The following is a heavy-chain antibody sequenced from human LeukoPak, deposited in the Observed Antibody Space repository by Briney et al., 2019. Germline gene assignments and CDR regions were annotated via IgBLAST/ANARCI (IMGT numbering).Heavy chain of an antibody. CDR2: IIPIFGTA. D-gene: IGHD2-15*01. CDR3: ARARDIVVVVAATIFDY. CDR1: GGTFSSYA. J-gene: IGHJ4*02. V-gene: IGHV1-69*13. Sequence: GASVKVSCKASGGTFSSYAISWVRQAPGQGLEWMGGIIPIFGTANYAQKFQGRVTITADESTSTAYMELSGLRSEDTAVYYCARARDIVVVVAATIFDYWGQGTLVTVSS.